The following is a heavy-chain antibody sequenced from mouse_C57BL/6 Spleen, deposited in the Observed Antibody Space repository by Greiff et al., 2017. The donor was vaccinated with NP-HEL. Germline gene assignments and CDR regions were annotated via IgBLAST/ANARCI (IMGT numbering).Heavy chain of an antibody. CDR3: ARGDYDVRAMDY. CDR1: GFTFSDYY. J-gene: IGHJ4*01. V-gene: IGHV5-16*01. Sequence: EVQLVESEGGLVQPGSSMKLSCTASGFTFSDYYMAWVRQVPEKGLEWVANINYDGSSTYYLDSLKSRFIISRDNAKNILYLQMSSLKSEDTATYYCARGDYDVRAMDYWGQGTSVTVSS. CDR2: INYDGSST. D-gene: IGHD2-4*01.